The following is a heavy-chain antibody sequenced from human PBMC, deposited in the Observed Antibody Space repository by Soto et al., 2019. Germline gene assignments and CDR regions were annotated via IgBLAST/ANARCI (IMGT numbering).Heavy chain of an antibody. V-gene: IGHV3-30-3*01. CDR3: ARDRYSGFDY. Sequence: GSLRLSCAASGFTFSSYAMHWVRQAPGKGLEWVAVISYDGSNKYYADSVKGRFTISRDNSKNTLYLQMNSLRAEDTAVYYCARDRYSGFDYWGQGTLVTVSS. J-gene: IGHJ4*02. CDR1: GFTFSSYA. D-gene: IGHD5-12*01. CDR2: ISYDGSNK.